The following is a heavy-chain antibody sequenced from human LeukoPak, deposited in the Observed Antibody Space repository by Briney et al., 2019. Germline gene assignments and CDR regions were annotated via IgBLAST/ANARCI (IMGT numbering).Heavy chain of an antibody. CDR1: GYTFTNYA. CDR3: ARTPRPGYCSGGSCYSWTY. CDR2: INTNTGNP. V-gene: IGHV7-4-1*02. D-gene: IGHD2-15*01. J-gene: IGHJ4*02. Sequence: WASVKVSCKASGYTFTNYAMNWVRQAPGQGLEWMGWINTNTGNPTYAQGFTGRFVFSLDTSVSTAYLQISSLKAEDTAVYYCARTPRPGYCSGGSCYSWTYWGQGTLVTVSS.